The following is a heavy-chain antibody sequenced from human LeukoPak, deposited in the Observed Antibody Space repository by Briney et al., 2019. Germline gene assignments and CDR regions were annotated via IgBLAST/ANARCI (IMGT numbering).Heavy chain of an antibody. V-gene: IGHV3-48*03. CDR3: ASFDATTKTYYDFWSGSYYYYGMDV. CDR1: GFTFSSYE. CDR2: ISSSGSTI. J-gene: IGHJ6*02. D-gene: IGHD3-3*01. Sequence: PGGSLRLSCAASGFTFSSYEMNCVRQAPGKGLEWVSYISSSGSTIYYADSVKGRFTISRDNAKNSLYLQMNSLRAEDTAVYYCASFDATTKTYYDFWSGSYYYYGMDVWGQGTTVTVSS.